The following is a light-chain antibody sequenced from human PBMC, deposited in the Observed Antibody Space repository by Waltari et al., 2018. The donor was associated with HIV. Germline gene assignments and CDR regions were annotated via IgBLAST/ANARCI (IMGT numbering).Light chain of an antibody. CDR1: SSDVGGYNY. CDR2: DVT. Sequence: HSALTQPRSVSGSLGQSVTISCTVISSDVGGYNYFSWYQQHPGKAPKLLIFDVTKRPSGDPDRFYGSKSGDPASLTISGLQSEDEADYYCCSYAGSYDFDVVFGGGTNLTVL. J-gene: IGLJ2*01. V-gene: IGLV2-11*01. CDR3: CSYAGSYDFDVV.